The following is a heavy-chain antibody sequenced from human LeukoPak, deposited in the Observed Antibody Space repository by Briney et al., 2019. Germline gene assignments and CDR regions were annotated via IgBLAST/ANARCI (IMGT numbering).Heavy chain of an antibody. D-gene: IGHD3-3*01. CDR1: GYTFTHYH. CDR3: ARGITIFGVVTISYYYMDV. V-gene: IGHV1-18*01. CDR2: INTDNGNT. Sequence: SVKVSCKASGYTFTHYHFSWVRQAPGQGLEWMGWINTDNGNTNYAQKFQGRVTITADESTSTAYMELSSLRSEDTAVYYCARGITIFGVVTISYYYMDVWGKGTTVTVSS. J-gene: IGHJ6*03.